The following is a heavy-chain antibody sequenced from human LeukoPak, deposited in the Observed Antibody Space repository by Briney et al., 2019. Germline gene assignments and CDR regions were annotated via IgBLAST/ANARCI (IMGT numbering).Heavy chain of an antibody. D-gene: IGHD3-10*01. V-gene: IGHV4-39*01. CDR2: IYYSGST. CDR1: GGSISSSSYY. J-gene: IGHJ3*02. CDR3: RLSRAQKGWFGNYNNLGAFDI. Sequence: SETLSLTCTVSGGSISSSSYYWGWIRQPPGKGLEWIGSIYYSGSTYYNPSLKSRVTISVDTSKNQFSLKLSSVTAADTAVYYCRLSRAQKGWFGNYNNLGAFDIWGQGTMVTVSS.